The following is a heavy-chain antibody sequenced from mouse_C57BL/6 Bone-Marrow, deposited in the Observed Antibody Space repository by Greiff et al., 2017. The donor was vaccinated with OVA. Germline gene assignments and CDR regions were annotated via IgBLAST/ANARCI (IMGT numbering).Heavy chain of an antibody. CDR2: ISSGGSYT. CDR3: APGYFDY. CDR1: GFTFSSYG. V-gene: IGHV5-6*01. Sequence: EVQLQESGGDLVKPGGSLKLSCAASGFTFSSYGMSWVRQTPDKRLEWVATISSGGSYTYYPDSVKGRFTISRDNAKNTLYLQMSSLKSEDTAMYYCAPGYFDYWGQGTTLTVSS. J-gene: IGHJ2*01.